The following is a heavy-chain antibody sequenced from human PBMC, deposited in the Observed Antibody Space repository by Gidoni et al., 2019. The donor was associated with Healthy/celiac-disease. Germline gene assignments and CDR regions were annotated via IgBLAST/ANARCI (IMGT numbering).Heavy chain of an antibody. V-gene: IGHV4-4*02. CDR2: IYHSGST. CDR3: ARDRGGHEGDAFDI. Sequence: QVQLQESGPGLVKPSGTLSLTCAVSGGSISSSNWWSWVRQPPGKGLDWIGEIYHSGSTNYNPSLKSRVTISGDKSKNQFSLKLSSVTAADTAVYYCARDRGGHEGDAFDIWGQGTMVTVSS. J-gene: IGHJ3*02. CDR1: GGSISSSNW. D-gene: IGHD5-12*01.